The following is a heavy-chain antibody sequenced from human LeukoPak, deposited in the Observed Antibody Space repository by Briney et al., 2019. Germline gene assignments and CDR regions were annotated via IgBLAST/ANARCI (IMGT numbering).Heavy chain of an antibody. CDR2: IYYSGST. J-gene: IGHJ6*03. D-gene: IGHD3-22*01. Sequence: PSETLSLTCTVSGGSISSHYWSWIRQPPGKGLEWIGYIYYSGSTNYNPSLKSRVTISVDTSKNQFSLKLSSVTAADTAVYYCARCYDSSGYYPYYYYYYYMDVWGKGTTVTVSS. V-gene: IGHV4-59*11. CDR3: ARCYDSSGYYPYYYYYYYMDV. CDR1: GGSISSHY.